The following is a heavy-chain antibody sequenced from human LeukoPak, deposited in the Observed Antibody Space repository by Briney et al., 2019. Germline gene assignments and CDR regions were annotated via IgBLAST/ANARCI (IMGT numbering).Heavy chain of an antibody. D-gene: IGHD3-16*01. V-gene: IGHV1-69-2*01. CDR2: VDPEDGET. J-gene: IGHJ5*02. Sequence: ASVKISCKVSGYTFTDYYMHWVQQAPGKGLEWMGLVDPEDGETIYAEKFQGRVTITADTSTDTASMELSSLRSEDTAVYYCATEGAYNWFDPWGQGTLVTVSS. CDR1: GYTFTDYY. CDR3: ATEGAYNWFDP.